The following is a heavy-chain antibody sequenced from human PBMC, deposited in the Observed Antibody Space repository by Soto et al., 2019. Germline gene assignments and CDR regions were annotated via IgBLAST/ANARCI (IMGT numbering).Heavy chain of an antibody. CDR2: ISKSAGNT. J-gene: IGHJ4*02. CDR1: GFSFSSYA. Sequence: GGSLRLSCAASGFSFSSYAMSWVRQAPGKGLERVSAISKSAGNTYYADSVKGRFTISRDNSKNTLYLQMNSLRAEDTAVYYCAKDEGYCSTTSCYSNYWGQGTLVTVSS. V-gene: IGHV3-23*01. D-gene: IGHD2-2*01. CDR3: AKDEGYCSTTSCYSNY.